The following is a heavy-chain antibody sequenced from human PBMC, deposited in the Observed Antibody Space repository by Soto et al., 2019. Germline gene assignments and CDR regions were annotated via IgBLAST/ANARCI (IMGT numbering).Heavy chain of an antibody. CDR2: IWYDGSNK. CDR3: ARDNTQYYYGSEDGDSNWFDP. J-gene: IGHJ5*02. D-gene: IGHD3-10*01. Sequence: PGGSLRLSCAASGFTFSSYGMHWVRQAPGKGLEWVAVIWYDGSNKYYADSVKGRFTISRDNSKNTLYLQMNSLRAEDTAVYYCARDNTQYYYGSEDGDSNWFDPWGQGTLVTVSS. V-gene: IGHV3-33*01. CDR1: GFTFSSYG.